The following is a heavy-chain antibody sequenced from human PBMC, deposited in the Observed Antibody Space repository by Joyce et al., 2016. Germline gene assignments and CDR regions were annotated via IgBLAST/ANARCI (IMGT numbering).Heavy chain of an antibody. CDR1: GFNLISYA. CDR3: AKRLFDTATVPGYYFYYGMDV. V-gene: IGHV3-23*01. CDR2: ISSSGGRK. J-gene: IGHJ6*02. Sequence: EMQLLESGGGLVQPGGSLRLSCAGSGFNLISYAMTWVRQAPGKGLEWVSSISSSGGRKYYADSVKGRFTVSRDNAKNTLYLQMNSLRAEDTAVYYCAKRLFDTATVPGYYFYYGMDVWGQGTTVTVSS. D-gene: IGHD5-18*01.